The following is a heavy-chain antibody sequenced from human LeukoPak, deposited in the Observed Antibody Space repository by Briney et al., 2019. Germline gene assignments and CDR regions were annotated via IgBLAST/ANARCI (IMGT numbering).Heavy chain of an antibody. CDR1: GYTFTSYA. Sequence: ASVKVSCKTSGYTFTSYAMHWVRQAPGQRLEWMGIINPSGGSTSYAQNFQGRVTMTRDTSTSTVYMELSSLRSEDTAVYYCATGSVVPAALIDYWGQGTLVTVSS. CDR2: INPSGGST. J-gene: IGHJ4*02. D-gene: IGHD2-2*01. V-gene: IGHV1-46*01. CDR3: ATGSVVPAALIDY.